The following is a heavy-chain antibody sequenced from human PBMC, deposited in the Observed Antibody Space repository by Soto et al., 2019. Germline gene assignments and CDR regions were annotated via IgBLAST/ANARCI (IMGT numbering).Heavy chain of an antibody. J-gene: IGHJ6*03. CDR2: IYYSGST. Sequence: PSETLSLTCTVSGGSISSFYWSWIRQPPGKGLEWIGYIYYSGSTNYNPSLKSRVTTSADTSKNQFSLNLSSVTAADTAVYYCARLRGSGWEGNYYYYMDVWGKGTTVTVSS. D-gene: IGHD6-19*01. CDR3: ARLRGSGWEGNYYYYMDV. V-gene: IGHV4-59*08. CDR1: GGSISSFY.